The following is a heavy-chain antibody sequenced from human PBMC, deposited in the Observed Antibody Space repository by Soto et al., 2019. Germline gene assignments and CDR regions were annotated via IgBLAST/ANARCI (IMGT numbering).Heavy chain of an antibody. CDR2: IIPIFGTA. D-gene: IGHD3-10*01. J-gene: IGHJ4*02. CDR1: GGTFSSYA. V-gene: IGHV1-69*06. CDR3: ARGAPDLPLDY. Sequence: GASVKVSCKASGGTFSSYAISWVRQAPGQGLEWMGGIIPIFGTANYAQKFQGRVTITADKSTSTAYMELSSLRSEDTAVYYCARGAPDLPLDYWGQGTLVPVSS.